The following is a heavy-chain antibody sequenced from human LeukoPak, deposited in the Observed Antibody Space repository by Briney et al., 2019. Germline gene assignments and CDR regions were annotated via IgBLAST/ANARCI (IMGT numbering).Heavy chain of an antibody. CDR2: IYYSGST. CDR3: ARGWDMTYYMDV. D-gene: IGHD2-15*01. V-gene: IGHV4-31*03. J-gene: IGHJ6*03. CDR1: GGSISSGGYY. Sequence: SETLSLTCTVSGGSISSGGYYWSWIRQHPGKSLEWIGYIYYSGSTYYNPSLKSRVTISVDTSKNQFSLKLSSVTAADTAVYYCARGWDMTYYMDVWGKGTTVTVSS.